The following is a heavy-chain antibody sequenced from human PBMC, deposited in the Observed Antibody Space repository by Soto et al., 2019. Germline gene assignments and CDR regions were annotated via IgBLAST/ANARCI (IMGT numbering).Heavy chain of an antibody. CDR2: IIPIFGTA. D-gene: IGHD2-15*01. CDR3: ARFRWELRDHACDI. CDR1: GGTFSSYA. Sequence: QVQLVQSGAEVKKPGSSVKVSCKASGGTFSSYAISWVRQAPGQGLEWMGGIIPIFGTANYVQKFQGRVTMTADNSTSTAYMEMSSLRAEDTAVYYCARFRWELRDHACDIGGQGTMVTVSS. V-gene: IGHV1-69*06. J-gene: IGHJ3*02.